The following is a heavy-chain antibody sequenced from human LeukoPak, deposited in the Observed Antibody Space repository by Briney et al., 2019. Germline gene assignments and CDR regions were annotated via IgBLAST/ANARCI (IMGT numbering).Heavy chain of an antibody. CDR2: IWSDGNNK. Sequence: PGGSLRLSCAASGFTFSTYVVHWVRQAPGKGLEWVAVIWSDGNNKYFADSVKGRFTISRDNSKNTLYLQMNTLRAEDTAIYYCARRSYSAYDFDYWGQGTLVTVSS. V-gene: IGHV3-33*01. D-gene: IGHD5-12*01. CDR3: ARRSYSAYDFDY. J-gene: IGHJ4*02. CDR1: GFTFSTYV.